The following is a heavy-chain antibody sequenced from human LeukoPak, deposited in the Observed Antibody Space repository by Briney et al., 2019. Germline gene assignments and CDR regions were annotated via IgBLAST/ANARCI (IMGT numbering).Heavy chain of an antibody. J-gene: IGHJ4*02. V-gene: IGHV3-74*01. CDR2: INSDGSST. D-gene: IGHD3-3*01. CDR3: ARLYYDFWSGYLYYFDY. Sequence: GGSLRLSCAASRFTFSSYWMHWVRQAPGKGLVWVSRINSDGSSTSYADSVKGRFTISRDNAKNTLYLQMNSLRAEDTAVYYCARLYYDFWSGYLYYFDYWGQGTLVTVSS. CDR1: RFTFSSYW.